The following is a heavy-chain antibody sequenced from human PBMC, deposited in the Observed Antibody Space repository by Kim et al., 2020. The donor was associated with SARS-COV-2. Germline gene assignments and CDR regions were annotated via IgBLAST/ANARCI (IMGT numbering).Heavy chain of an antibody. CDR3: AKGPGIAVAVQ. V-gene: IGHV3-30*18. CDR2: ISYDGSNK. D-gene: IGHD6-19*01. J-gene: IGHJ4*02. CDR1: GFTFSSYG. Sequence: GGSLRLSCAASGFTFSSYGMHWVRQAPGKGLEWVAVISYDGSNKYYADSVKGRFTISRDNSKNTLYLQMNSLRAEDTAVYYCAKGPGIAVAVQWGQGTLVTVSS.